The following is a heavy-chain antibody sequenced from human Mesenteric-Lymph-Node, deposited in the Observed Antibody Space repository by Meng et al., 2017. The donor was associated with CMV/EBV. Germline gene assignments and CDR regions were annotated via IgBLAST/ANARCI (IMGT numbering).Heavy chain of an antibody. D-gene: IGHD1-7*01. Sequence: GESLKISCAASGFTFSRNSMAWVRQAPGKGLEWVSSISSTSTYIYYADSVKGRFTISRDNAKNSLYLKMSNLRAEDTAVYYCAAASGITGTTAWRYWGQGTLVTVSS. CDR3: AAASGITGTTAWRY. J-gene: IGHJ4*02. V-gene: IGHV3-21*01. CDR2: ISSTSTYI. CDR1: GFTFSRNS.